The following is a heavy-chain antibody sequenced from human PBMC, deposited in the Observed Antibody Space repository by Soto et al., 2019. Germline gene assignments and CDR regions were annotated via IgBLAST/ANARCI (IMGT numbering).Heavy chain of an antibody. CDR2: INPSGGST. V-gene: IGHV1-46*01. CDR3: ARDPQPGGYSYGPWGGGMDV. D-gene: IGHD5-18*01. Sequence: QVQLVQSGAEVKKPGASVKVSCKASGYTFTSYYMHWVRQAPGQGLEWMGIINPSGGSTSYAQKFQGRVTMTRDTSTSTVYMELSSLRSEDTAVYYCARDPQPGGYSYGPWGGGMDVWGQGTTVTVSS. CDR1: GYTFTSYY. J-gene: IGHJ6*02.